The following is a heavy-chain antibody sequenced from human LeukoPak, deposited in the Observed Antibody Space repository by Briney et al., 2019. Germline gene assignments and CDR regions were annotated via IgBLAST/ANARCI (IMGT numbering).Heavy chain of an antibody. D-gene: IGHD6-13*01. Sequence: TSETLSLTCTVSGGSISSSSYYWGWIRQPPGKGLEWIGSIYYSGSTYYNPSLKSRVTISVDTSKNQFSLKLSSVTAADTAVYYCARVYSSSWRPLDYWGQGTLVTVSS. CDR2: IYYSGST. V-gene: IGHV4-39*07. J-gene: IGHJ4*02. CDR3: ARVYSSSWRPLDY. CDR1: GGSISSSSYY.